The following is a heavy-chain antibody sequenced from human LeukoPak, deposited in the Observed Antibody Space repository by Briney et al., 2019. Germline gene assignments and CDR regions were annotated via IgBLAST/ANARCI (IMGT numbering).Heavy chain of an antibody. CDR3: ARVALYSSGLFDY. Sequence: GGSLRLSCAASGFTFRSYIINWVRQAPGKGLEWVSSISSSSSYIYYADSVKGRFTISRDNAKNSLYLQMNSLRAEDTAVYYCARVALYSSGLFDYWGQGTLVTVSS. CDR1: GFTFRSYI. J-gene: IGHJ4*02. D-gene: IGHD6-19*01. V-gene: IGHV3-21*04. CDR2: ISSSSSYI.